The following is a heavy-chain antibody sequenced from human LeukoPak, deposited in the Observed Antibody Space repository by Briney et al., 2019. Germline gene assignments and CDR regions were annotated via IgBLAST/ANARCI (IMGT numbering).Heavy chain of an antibody. CDR3: ARDHITMVRGVIYDAFDI. J-gene: IGHJ3*02. CDR1: GFAFNTFW. V-gene: IGHV3-53*01. Sequence: TGGSLRLSCAASGFAFNTFWMSWVRQAPGKGLEGVSVIYSGGSTYYADSGKGRFTISRDNSKNTLYLQMNSLRAEDTAVYYCARDHITMVRGVIYDAFDIWGQGTMVTVSS. D-gene: IGHD3-10*01. CDR2: IYSGGST.